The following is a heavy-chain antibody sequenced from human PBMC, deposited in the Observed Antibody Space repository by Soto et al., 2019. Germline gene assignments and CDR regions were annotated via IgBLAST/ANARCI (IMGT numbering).Heavy chain of an antibody. CDR1: GYSFTGYY. J-gene: IGHJ4*02. CDR3: ARGDYGAGGYPFPYFDY. Sequence: HEHLVQSGAEVKRPGASLKVSCKASGYSFTGYYIHWVRQAPGQGLEWKGGINPDSGATNYAQNLQGRVTLSRASSISTASMVLTSLTSDATAGYCYARGDYGAGGYPFPYFDYWGQGTLVIVSS. D-gene: IGHD2-8*02. V-gene: IGHV1-2*02. CDR2: INPDSGAT.